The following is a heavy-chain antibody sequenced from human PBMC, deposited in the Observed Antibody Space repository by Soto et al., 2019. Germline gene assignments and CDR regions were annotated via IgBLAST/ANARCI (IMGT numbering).Heavy chain of an antibody. CDR1: GGSISSSNW. Sequence: QVQLQESGPGLVKPTGTLSLTCVVSGGSISSSNWWSWVRQPPGKGLEWIGEIYHRGNTDYNPSLKSRVTISVDRSQDHCSLNLNSVTAADTAVYYCARDRVPAPRYYFDNWGQGILVTVSS. J-gene: IGHJ4*02. V-gene: IGHV4-4*02. CDR3: ARDRVPAPRYYFDN. D-gene: IGHD4-17*01. CDR2: IYHRGNT.